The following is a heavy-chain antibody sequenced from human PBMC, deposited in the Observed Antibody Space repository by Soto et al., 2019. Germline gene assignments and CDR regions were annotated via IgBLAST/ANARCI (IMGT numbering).Heavy chain of an antibody. D-gene: IGHD6-6*01. V-gene: IGHV3-48*03. J-gene: IGHJ6*02. Sequence: EVQLVESGGGLVQPGGSLRLSCAASGFTFGTYEMNWVRQAPGKGLEWVSYISRSGSTIYYADSVKGRFTISRDNAKNSLYLQLNSLRAEDTAVYHCARDPSLSSSSYLSYYYGMDVWGQGTTVTVSS. CDR2: ISRSGSTI. CDR1: GFTFGTYE. CDR3: ARDPSLSSSSYLSYYYGMDV.